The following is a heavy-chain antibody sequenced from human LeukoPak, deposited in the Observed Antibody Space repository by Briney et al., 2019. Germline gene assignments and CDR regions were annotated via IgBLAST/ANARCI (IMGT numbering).Heavy chain of an antibody. J-gene: IGHJ3*02. CDR3: TRSGAGGAFDI. CDR2: MYSDGGRT. Sequence: GGSLRLSCAASGFTLSSEWMHWVRQAPGKGLVWVSRMYSDGGRTNYADSVKGRFTISSNNAENTLYLELSSLRAEDTAVYYCTRSGAGGAFDIWGQGTMVGVSS. CDR1: GFTLSSEW. V-gene: IGHV3-74*01. D-gene: IGHD3-10*01.